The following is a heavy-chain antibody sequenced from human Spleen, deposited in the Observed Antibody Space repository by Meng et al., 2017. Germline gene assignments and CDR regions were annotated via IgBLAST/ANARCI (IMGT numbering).Heavy chain of an antibody. V-gene: IGHV1-18*04. D-gene: IGHD3-9*01. CDR2: ISAYNGNT. Sequence: QGRLVQSGAEVKKPGASVKASCKASGYTFPDYWLHWVRQAPGQGLEWMGWISAYNGNTNYAQKLQGRVTMTTDTSTTTAYMELRSLRSDDTAVYYCARSPNVYYDIPQGDYWGQGTLVTVSS. CDR1: GYTFPDYW. J-gene: IGHJ4*02. CDR3: ARSPNVYYDIPQGDY.